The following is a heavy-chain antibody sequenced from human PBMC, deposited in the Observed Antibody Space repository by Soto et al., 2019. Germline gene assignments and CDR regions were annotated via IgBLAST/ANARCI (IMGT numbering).Heavy chain of an antibody. V-gene: IGHV4-39*07. CDR1: GGSISSSSYY. CDR3: ATGAGYYYYYGMDV. CDR2: IYYSGST. D-gene: IGHD6-19*01. Sequence: SETLSLTCTVSGGSISSSSYYWGWIRQPPGKGLEWIGSIYYSGSTYYNPSLKSRVTISVDTSKNQLSLKLSSVTAADTAVYYCATGAGYYYYYGMDVWGQGTTVTVSS. J-gene: IGHJ6*02.